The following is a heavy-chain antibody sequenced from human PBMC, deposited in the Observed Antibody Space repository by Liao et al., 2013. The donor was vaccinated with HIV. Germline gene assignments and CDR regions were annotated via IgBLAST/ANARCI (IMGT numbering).Heavy chain of an antibody. CDR1: GGSISSGSYY. Sequence: QVQLHQWGAGLLKPSETLSLTCVVDGGSISSGSYYWSWIRQPAGKGLEWIGRIYTSGSTNYNPSLKSRVTISVDTSKNQISLNVRSVTAADTAVYYCARDDPDRSGYYFDYWGRGGPGHRLL. CDR3: ARDDPDRSGYYFDY. J-gene: IGHJ4*02. D-gene: IGHD3-22*01. CDR2: IYTSGST. V-gene: IGHV4-61*02.